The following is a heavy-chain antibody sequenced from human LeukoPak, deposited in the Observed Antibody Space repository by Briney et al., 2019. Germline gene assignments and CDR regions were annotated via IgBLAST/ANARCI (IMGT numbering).Heavy chain of an antibody. D-gene: IGHD3-10*01. CDR3: ARELLWFGESY. CDR2: IYHSGST. V-gene: IGHV4-30-2*01. Sequence: SETLSLTCTVSGGSISSGGYYWSWIRQPPGKGLEWIGYIYHSGSTYYNPSLKSRVTISVDRSKNQISLKLSSVTAADTAVYYCARELLWFGESYWGQGTLVTVSS. J-gene: IGHJ4*02. CDR1: GGSISSGGYY.